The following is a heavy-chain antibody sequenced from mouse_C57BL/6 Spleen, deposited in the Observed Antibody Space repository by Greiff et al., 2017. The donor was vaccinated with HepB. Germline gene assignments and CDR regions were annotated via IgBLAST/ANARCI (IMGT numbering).Heavy chain of an antibody. CDR2: IDPETGGT. J-gene: IGHJ2*01. Sequence: QESGAELVRPGASVTLSCKASGYTFTDYEMHWVKQTPVHGLEWIGAIDPETGGTAYNQKFKGKAILTADKSSSTAYMELRSLTSEDSAVYYCTYITTVVATVDYWGQGTTLTVSS. CDR3: TYITTVVATVDY. V-gene: IGHV1-15*01. D-gene: IGHD1-1*01. CDR1: GYTFTDYE.